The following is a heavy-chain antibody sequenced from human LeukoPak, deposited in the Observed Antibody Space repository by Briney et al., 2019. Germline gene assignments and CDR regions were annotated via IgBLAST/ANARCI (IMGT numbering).Heavy chain of an antibody. D-gene: IGHD3-9*01. CDR2: INSDGSST. CDR1: GFTFSNYW. Sequence: GGSLRLSCAASGFTFSNYWMHWDRQAPGKGLVWVSRINSDGSSTRYADSVKGRFTISRDNAKNTLYLQMNSLRAEDTAVYYCTRELDWLPTLDYWGQGTLVTVSS. V-gene: IGHV3-74*01. CDR3: TRELDWLPTLDY. J-gene: IGHJ4*02.